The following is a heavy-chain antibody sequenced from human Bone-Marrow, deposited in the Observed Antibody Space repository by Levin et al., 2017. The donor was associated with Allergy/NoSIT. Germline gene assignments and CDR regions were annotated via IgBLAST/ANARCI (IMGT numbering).Heavy chain of an antibody. D-gene: IGHD6-13*01. V-gene: IGHV4-59*01. Sequence: PSETLSLTCTVSGVSISSYYWRWIRQPPGKGLEWIGFIYYSGSTNYNPSLKSRVTISVDTSKNQFSLKLSSVTAADTAVYYCARDSSSWVDAFDIWGQGTMVTVSS. CDR2: IYYSGST. CDR3: ARDSSSWVDAFDI. J-gene: IGHJ3*02. CDR1: GVSISSYY.